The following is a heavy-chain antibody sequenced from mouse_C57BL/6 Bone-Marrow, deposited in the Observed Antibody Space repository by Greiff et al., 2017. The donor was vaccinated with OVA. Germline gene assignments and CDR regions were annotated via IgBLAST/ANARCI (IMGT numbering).Heavy chain of an antibody. D-gene: IGHD2-3*01. CDR2: IYPGGGYT. V-gene: IGHV1-63*01. Sequence: QVQLQQSGAELVRPGTSVKMSCKASGYTFTNYWIGWAKQRPGHGLEWIGDIYPGGGYTNYNEKFKGKATLTADKSSSTAYMQFSSLTSEDSAIYYCARRGLYDGHYGDFDYWGQGTTLTVSS. CDR1: GYTFTNYW. J-gene: IGHJ2*01. CDR3: ARRGLYDGHYGDFDY.